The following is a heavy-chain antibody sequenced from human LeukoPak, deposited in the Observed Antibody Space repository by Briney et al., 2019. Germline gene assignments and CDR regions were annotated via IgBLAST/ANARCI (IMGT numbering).Heavy chain of an antibody. CDR1: GFDFATYG. Sequence: GGSLRLSCATSGFDFATYGMHWVRQAPGKGLEWVAFIQNRENARSYADSVRGRFSIFRDDSKNTLYLQLSSLRPDDTAVYYCARDRRDGNNLAFHFDYWGQGTLVTVSS. J-gene: IGHJ4*02. CDR3: ARDRRDGNNLAFHFDY. D-gene: IGHD5-24*01. V-gene: IGHV3-30*02. CDR2: IQNRENAR.